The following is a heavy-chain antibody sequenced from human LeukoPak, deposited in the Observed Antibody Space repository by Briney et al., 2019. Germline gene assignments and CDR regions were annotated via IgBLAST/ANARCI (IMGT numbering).Heavy chain of an antibody. D-gene: IGHD6-6*01. CDR2: INPSGGST. Sequence: ASVKVSCKASGYAFTSYYMHWVRQAPGQGLEWMGIINPSGGSTSYAQKFQGRVTMTRDTSTSTVFMELSSLRSEDTAVYYCARDFAGSFWFDPWGQGTLVTVSS. J-gene: IGHJ5*02. V-gene: IGHV1-46*01. CDR3: ARDFAGSFWFDP. CDR1: GYAFTSYY.